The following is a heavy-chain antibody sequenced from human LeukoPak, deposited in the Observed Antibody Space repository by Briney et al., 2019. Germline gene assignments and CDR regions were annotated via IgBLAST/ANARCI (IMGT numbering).Heavy chain of an antibody. V-gene: IGHV1-18*01. CDR3: TRTIVVVVAAQFDY. CDR1: GYSFSSYG. Sequence: ASVKVSCKASGYSFSSYGISWVRQAPGRRLEWMGWISAYNGNTNYAQKFQGRVAMTTGTSTSTAYMELRSLRSDDTAVYYCTRTIVVVVAAQFDYWGQGTLVTVSS. CDR2: ISAYNGNT. D-gene: IGHD2-15*01. J-gene: IGHJ4*02.